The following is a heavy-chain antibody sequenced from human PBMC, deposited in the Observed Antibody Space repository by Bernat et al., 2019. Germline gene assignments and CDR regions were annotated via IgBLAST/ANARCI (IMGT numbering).Heavy chain of an antibody. Sequence: QVQLVESGGGVVQPGRSLRLSCAASGFTFSSYGMHWVRQAPGKGLEWVAVIWYDGSNKYYADSVKVRFTISRDNSKNTLYLQMNSLRAEDTAVYYCARGQWFGVVYPGDYWGQGTLVTVSS. D-gene: IGHD3-3*01. V-gene: IGHV3-33*01. CDR3: ARGQWFGVVYPGDY. CDR2: IWYDGSNK. J-gene: IGHJ4*02. CDR1: GFTFSSYG.